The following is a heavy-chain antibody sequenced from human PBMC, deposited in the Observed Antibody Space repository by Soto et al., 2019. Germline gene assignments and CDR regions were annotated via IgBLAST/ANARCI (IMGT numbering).Heavy chain of an antibody. CDR2: IYYSGST. D-gene: IGHD2-15*01. V-gene: IGHV4-39*07. Sequence: SETLSLTCSVSGGSINSSSYFWGWVRQPPGKGLEWIGSIYYSGSTYYNPSLRSRVTISVDTSKNQFSLKLSSVTAADTAVYYCARARSRMSKKGWFDPWGQGTLVTVSS. CDR3: ARARSRMSKKGWFDP. CDR1: GGSINSSSYF. J-gene: IGHJ5*02.